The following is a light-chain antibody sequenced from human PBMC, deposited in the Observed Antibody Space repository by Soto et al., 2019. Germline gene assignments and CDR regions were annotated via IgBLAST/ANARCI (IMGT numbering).Light chain of an antibody. V-gene: IGKV1-27*01. Sequence: DIQMTQSPSSLSASVGDRVTITCRASQGISNYLAWYQQKPGKVPKLLIYAASTLQSGVPSRFSGSGSGTDFTLTNSSLQPEDVATYYCQKYNSAPPETFGPGTKVDIK. CDR1: QGISNY. CDR2: AAS. J-gene: IGKJ3*01. CDR3: QKYNSAPPET.